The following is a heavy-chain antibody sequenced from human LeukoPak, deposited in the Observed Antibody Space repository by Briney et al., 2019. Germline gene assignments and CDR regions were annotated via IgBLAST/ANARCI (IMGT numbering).Heavy chain of an antibody. CDR2: ISYDGSNK. V-gene: IGHV3-30*18. J-gene: IGHJ4*02. CDR1: GFTFSSYG. D-gene: IGHD6-13*01. CDR3: AKFQGIAAAGGDY. Sequence: GRSLRLSCAASGFTFSSYGMHWVRQAPGKGLEWVAVISYDGSNKYYADSVKGRFTISRDNSKNTLYLQMNSLRAEDTAVYYCAKFQGIAAAGGDYWGQGTLVTVSS.